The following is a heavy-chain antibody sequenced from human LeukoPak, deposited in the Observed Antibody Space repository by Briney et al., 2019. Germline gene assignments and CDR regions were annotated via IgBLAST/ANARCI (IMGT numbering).Heavy chain of an antibody. V-gene: IGHV1-69*13. J-gene: IGHJ4*02. D-gene: IGHD6-19*01. Sequence: SVKVSCKASGGTFSSYAISWVRRAPGQGLEWMGGIIPIFGTANYAQKFQGRVTITADESTSTAYMELSSLRSEDTAVYYCARDGYSSGFYDYWGQGTLVTVSS. CDR2: IIPIFGTA. CDR1: GGTFSSYA. CDR3: ARDGYSSGFYDY.